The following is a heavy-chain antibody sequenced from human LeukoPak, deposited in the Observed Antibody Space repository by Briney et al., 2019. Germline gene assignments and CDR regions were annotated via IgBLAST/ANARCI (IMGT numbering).Heavy chain of an antibody. CDR2: ISSSSSFI. CDR3: AAAYNYGFYYFDY. D-gene: IGHD5-18*01. J-gene: IGHJ4*02. Sequence: GGSLRLSCAASGFTFSHYSMNWVRQAPGKGLEWVSSISSSSSFIYYADSVKGRFTISRDNAKNSLYLQMSSLRAEDTAVYYCAAAYNYGFYYFDYWGQRTRFTLSS. CDR1: GFTFSHYS. V-gene: IGHV3-21*01.